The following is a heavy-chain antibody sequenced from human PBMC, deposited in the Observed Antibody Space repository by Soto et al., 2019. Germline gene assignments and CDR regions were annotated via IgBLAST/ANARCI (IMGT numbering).Heavy chain of an antibody. V-gene: IGHV4-59*01. CDR1: GGSISSYY. Sequence: SETLSLTCTVSGGSISSYYWSWIRQPPGKGLEWIGYIYYSGSTNYNPSLKSRVTISVDTSKNQFSLKLSSVTAADTAVYYCVRDLGGVPAAMGYYYYGMDVWGQGTTVTVSS. CDR3: VRDLGGVPAAMGYYYYGMDV. D-gene: IGHD2-2*01. CDR2: IYYSGST. J-gene: IGHJ6*02.